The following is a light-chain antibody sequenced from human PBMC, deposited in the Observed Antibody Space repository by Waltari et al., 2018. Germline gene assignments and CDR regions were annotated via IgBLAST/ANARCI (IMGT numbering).Light chain of an antibody. CDR2: GAS. V-gene: IGKV1-39*01. Sequence: DIQMTQSPSSLSAAIGDTITVTCRASQHIRTYLNWYQQKPAKAPKLLIFGASSLPRGVPSRFTGSASGTEFTLTITNLQPDDFATYFCQQSFSSPWTFGQGTTV. J-gene: IGKJ1*01. CDR1: QHIRTY. CDR3: QQSFSSPWT.